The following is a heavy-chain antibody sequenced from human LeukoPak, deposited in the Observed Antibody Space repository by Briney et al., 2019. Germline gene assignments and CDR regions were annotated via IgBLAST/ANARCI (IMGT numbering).Heavy chain of an antibody. J-gene: IGHJ5*02. CDR2: FYDSGST. Sequence: PSETLSLTCTVSGGSISSYYWSWIRQPPGKGLEWIGYFYDSGSTNYNPSLKSRVTISVDTSKNQFSLKLSSVTAADTAVYYCASLTGSSWYVGWFDPWGQGTLVTVSS. D-gene: IGHD6-13*01. V-gene: IGHV4-59*01. CDR3: ASLTGSSWYVGWFDP. CDR1: GGSISSYY.